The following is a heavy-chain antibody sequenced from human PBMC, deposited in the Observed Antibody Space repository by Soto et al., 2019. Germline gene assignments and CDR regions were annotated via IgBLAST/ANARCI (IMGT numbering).Heavy chain of an antibody. CDR2: IHSGSSWE. CDR3: VFDFWVVPTV. D-gene: IGHD3-3*01. V-gene: IGHV3-48*01. CDR1: GFTFSTHT. J-gene: IGHJ6*04. Sequence: EVQLVESGGGLVQPGGSLKLSCAASGFTFSTHTMHWVRQAPGRGLEWVSYIHSGSSWEVYADSVRGRFTVSRDNAKNSLYLQMSRLRAEGTAVYYGVFDFWVVPTVWGNGTTVTVSS.